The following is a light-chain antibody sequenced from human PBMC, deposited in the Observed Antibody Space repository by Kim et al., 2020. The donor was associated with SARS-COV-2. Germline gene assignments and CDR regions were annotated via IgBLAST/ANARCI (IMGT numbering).Light chain of an antibody. V-gene: IGKV1-6*01. Sequence: SASVGDRVTTTCRASQGTRNDLGWYQQKPGKARKLLIYAASSIQSGVPSRFSGSGFGPDITLTISSLQPEDIATYYCLQDYNYPRTFGQGTKLEI. J-gene: IGKJ2*01. CDR2: AAS. CDR3: LQDYNYPRT. CDR1: QGTRND.